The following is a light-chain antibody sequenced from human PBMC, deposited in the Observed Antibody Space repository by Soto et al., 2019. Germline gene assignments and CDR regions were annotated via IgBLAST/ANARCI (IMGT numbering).Light chain of an antibody. Sequence: QSALTQPASVSGSPGQSITISCTGTSSDVGGYKYVSWYQHHPGKAPKLMIYEVRNRPSGVSNRFSGSKSGNTASLTISGFQAEDEADYYCSSYTTSATLIFGGGTKVTVL. CDR3: SSYTTSATLI. CDR2: EVR. CDR1: SSDVGGYKY. V-gene: IGLV2-14*01. J-gene: IGLJ2*01.